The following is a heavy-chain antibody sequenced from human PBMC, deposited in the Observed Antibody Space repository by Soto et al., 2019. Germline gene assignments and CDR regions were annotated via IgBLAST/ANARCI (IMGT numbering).Heavy chain of an antibody. J-gene: IGHJ4*02. V-gene: IGHV3-23*01. D-gene: IGHD1-26*01. CDR3: AKNKYSGDYYFDY. CDR1: GVTFSSYA. CDR2: ISASGGST. Sequence: PGGSLRLSCAASGVTFSSYAMSGVRQAPGKGLEWVSSISASGGSTYYADSAKGRFTISRDNSKNTLYLQKNTRGVEDTAVYYCAKNKYSGDYYFDYWGRGTLVTVSS.